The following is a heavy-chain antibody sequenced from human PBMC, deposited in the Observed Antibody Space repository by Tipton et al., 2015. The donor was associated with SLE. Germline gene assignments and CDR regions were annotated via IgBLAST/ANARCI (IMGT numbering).Heavy chain of an antibody. Sequence: TLSLTCAVSGYSISSGYYWGWIRQPPGKGLEWIGAIYHTGNTYYNPSLKSRVTMSVDTSKNQVSLKLNSVTAADAAVYYCARDRGNTVVYYWGQGTLVTVSS. D-gene: IGHD4-23*01. V-gene: IGHV4-38-2*02. CDR2: IYHTGNT. J-gene: IGHJ4*02. CDR1: GYSISSGYY. CDR3: ARDRGNTVVYY.